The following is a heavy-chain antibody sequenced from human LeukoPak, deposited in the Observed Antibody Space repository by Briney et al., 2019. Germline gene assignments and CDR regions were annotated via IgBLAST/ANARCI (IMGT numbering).Heavy chain of an antibody. CDR1: VGSISSYY. CDR3: ARHQSIFGVVFDP. V-gene: IGHV4-59*01. D-gene: IGHD3-3*01. Sequence: SETLSLTCTVSVGSISSYYWSWIRQPPGKGLEWVGYIYYSGTTKYNPSLQSRVSISVDTSKNQFSLKLSSVTAADTAVYYCARHQSIFGVVFDPWGQGTRVTVPS. J-gene: IGHJ5*02. CDR2: IYYSGTT.